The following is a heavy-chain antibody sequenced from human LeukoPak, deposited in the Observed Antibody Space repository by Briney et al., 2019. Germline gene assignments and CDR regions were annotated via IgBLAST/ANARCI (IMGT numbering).Heavy chain of an antibody. CDR2: IIPIFGIA. D-gene: IGHD4-23*01. Sequence: SVRVSCKASGGTFSSYAISWVRQAPGQGLEWMGRIIPIFGIANYAQKFQGRVTITADKSTSTAYMELSSLRSEDTAVYYCARSSGYGGYDYWGQGTLVTVSS. J-gene: IGHJ4*02. V-gene: IGHV1-69*04. CDR3: ARSSGYGGYDY. CDR1: GGTFSSYA.